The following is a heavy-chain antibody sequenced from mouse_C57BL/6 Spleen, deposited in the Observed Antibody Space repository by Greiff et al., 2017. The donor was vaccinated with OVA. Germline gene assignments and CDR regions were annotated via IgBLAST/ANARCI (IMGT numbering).Heavy chain of an antibody. CDR1: GYAFSSSW. CDR2: IYPGDGDT. D-gene: IGHD1-1*01. V-gene: IGHV1-82*01. Sequence: LVESGPELVKPGASVKISCKASGYAFSSSWMNWVKQRPGKGLEWIGRIYPGDGDTNYNGKFKGKATLTADKSSSTAYMQLSSLTSEDSAVYFCARDYYGSSYVFDYWGQGTTLTVSS. CDR3: ARDYYGSSYVFDY. J-gene: IGHJ2*01.